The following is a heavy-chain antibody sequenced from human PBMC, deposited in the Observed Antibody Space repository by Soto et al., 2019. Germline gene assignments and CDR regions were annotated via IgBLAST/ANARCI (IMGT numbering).Heavy chain of an antibody. Sequence: GGSLRLSCAASGFTFSSYSMNWVRQAPGKGLEWASSISSSSSYIYYADSVKGRFTISRDNAKNSLYLQMNSLRAEDTAVYYCARDLLPFFGVVNGMDVWGQGTTVTVSS. CDR3: ARDLLPFFGVVNGMDV. V-gene: IGHV3-21*01. CDR2: ISSSSSYI. J-gene: IGHJ6*02. CDR1: GFTFSSYS. D-gene: IGHD3-3*01.